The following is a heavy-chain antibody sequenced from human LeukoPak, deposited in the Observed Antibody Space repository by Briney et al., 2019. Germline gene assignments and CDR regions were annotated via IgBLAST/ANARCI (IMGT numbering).Heavy chain of an antibody. J-gene: IGHJ4*02. D-gene: IGHD2-2*01. CDR1: GFTFSSYA. CDR3: AKRRCSSTSCYSLDY. CDR2: ISGSGGST. V-gene: IGHV3-23*01. Sequence: GGSLRLSCVASGFTFSSYAMSWVRQAPGKRLEWVSAISGSGGSTYYADSVKGRFTISRDNSKNTLYLQMNSLRAEDTAVYYSAKRRCSSTSCYSLDYWGQGTLVTVSS.